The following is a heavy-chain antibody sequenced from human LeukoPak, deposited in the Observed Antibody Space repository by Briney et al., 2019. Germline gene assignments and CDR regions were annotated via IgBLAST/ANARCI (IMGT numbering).Heavy chain of an antibody. D-gene: IGHD3-3*01. V-gene: IGHV4-34*01. Sequence: SETLSLTCAVYGGSFSGYYWSWIRQPPGKGLEWIGEINHSGSTNYNPSLKSRVTISVDTSKNQFSLKLSAVTAADTAVYYCARLSLKVLEWSPTKGKETHYFDYWGQGTLVTVSS. CDR1: GGSFSGYY. CDR3: ARLSLKVLEWSPTKGKETHYFDY. CDR2: INHSGST. J-gene: IGHJ4*02.